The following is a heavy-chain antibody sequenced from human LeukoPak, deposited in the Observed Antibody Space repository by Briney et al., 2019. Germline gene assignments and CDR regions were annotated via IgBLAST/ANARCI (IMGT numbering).Heavy chain of an antibody. D-gene: IGHD3-22*01. J-gene: IGHJ4*02. V-gene: IGHV3-74*01. Sequence: GGSLRLSCAASGFTLSSYWMQWVRQAPGKGLVWVSRINSDGSSTSYADSVKGRFTISRDNAKNTLYLQMNSLRAEDTAVYYCARGSQWLQGDYWGQGTLVTVSS. CDR2: INSDGSST. CDR1: GFTLSSYW. CDR3: ARGSQWLQGDY.